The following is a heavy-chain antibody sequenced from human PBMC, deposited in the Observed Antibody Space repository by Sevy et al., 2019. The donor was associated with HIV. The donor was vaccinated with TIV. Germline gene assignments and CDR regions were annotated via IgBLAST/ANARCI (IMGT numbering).Heavy chain of an antibody. CDR3: ARVGASSSWDGGSYGMDV. CDR2: ISYDGSNK. J-gene: IGHJ6*02. D-gene: IGHD6-13*01. Sequence: GGSLRLSCAASGFTFSSYAMHWVRQAPGKGLEWVAVISYDGSNKYYADSVKGRFTISRDNSKNTLYLQMNSLRAEDTGVYYCARVGASSSWDGGSYGMDVWGQGTTVTVSS. V-gene: IGHV3-30-3*01. CDR1: GFTFSSYA.